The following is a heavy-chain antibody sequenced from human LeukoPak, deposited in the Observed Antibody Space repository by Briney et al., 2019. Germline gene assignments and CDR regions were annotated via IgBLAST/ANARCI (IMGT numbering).Heavy chain of an antibody. J-gene: IGHJ6*03. CDR1: GGSISSYY. Sequence: SETLSLTCTVSGGSISSYYWSWIRQPAGKGLEWIGRIYTSGSTNYNPSLKSRVTISVDTSKNQFSLKLSSVTAADTAVYYCARRGYSSSWNYYYMDVWGKGTTVTVSS. CDR3: ARRGYSSSWNYYYMDV. V-gene: IGHV4-4*07. CDR2: IYTSGST. D-gene: IGHD6-13*01.